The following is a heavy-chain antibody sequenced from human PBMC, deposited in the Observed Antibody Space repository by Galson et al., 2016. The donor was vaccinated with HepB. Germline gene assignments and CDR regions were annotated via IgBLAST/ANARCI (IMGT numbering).Heavy chain of an antibody. Sequence: SMKVSCKAFGYTFRTYYMHWVRQAPGQGLEWMGIINPSGGKTKYAQRFQGRVTMTSDTSTNTLYMELSSLRSDDTAVYYCARGTGKLTTVTTVTSLWYFDLWGRGTLVTVSS. D-gene: IGHD4-17*01. CDR3: ARGTGKLTTVTTVTSLWYFDL. J-gene: IGHJ2*01. CDR1: GYTFRTYY. CDR2: INPSGGKT. V-gene: IGHV1-46*01.